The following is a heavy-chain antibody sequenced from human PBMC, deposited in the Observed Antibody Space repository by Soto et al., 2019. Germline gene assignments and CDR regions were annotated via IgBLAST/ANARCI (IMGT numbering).Heavy chain of an antibody. D-gene: IGHD1-1*01. CDR3: AREHVRPRTGALDV. V-gene: IGHV1-2*02. Sequence: ASVKVSCKASGYSFTDYYMHWVRQAPGQGLEWMGWINPYRGATNDAQKFQGRVTMTRDTSISTAYMELSRLRSDDTAVYWCAREHVRPRTGALDVWGQGTTVTVSS. J-gene: IGHJ6*02. CDR1: GYSFTDYY. CDR2: INPYRGAT.